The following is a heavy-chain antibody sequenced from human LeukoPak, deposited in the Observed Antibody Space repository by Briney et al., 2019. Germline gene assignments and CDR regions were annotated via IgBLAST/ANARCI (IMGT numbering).Heavy chain of an antibody. CDR2: IYSGGNI. CDR3: AKDSGNAWTFDY. CDR1: GFTVSSTY. D-gene: IGHD2-15*01. J-gene: IGHJ4*02. Sequence: GGSLRLSCAASGFTVSSTYMSWVRQAPGKGLEWVSVIYSGGNIYYIESVKGRFTISRDNSKNTLYLQMNSLRAEDTAVYYCAKDSGNAWTFDYWGQGTLVTVSS. V-gene: IGHV3-53*05.